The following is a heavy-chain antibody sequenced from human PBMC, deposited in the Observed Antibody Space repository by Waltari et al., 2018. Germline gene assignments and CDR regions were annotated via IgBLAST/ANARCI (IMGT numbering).Heavy chain of an antibody. V-gene: IGHV4-39*07. CDR1: GGSISSSSYY. CDR2: IYYSGGT. CDR3: ARDLYGDYLDFDY. J-gene: IGHJ4*02. D-gene: IGHD4-17*01. Sequence: QLQLQESGPGLVKPSETLSLTCTVSGGSISSSSYYWGWIRQPPGKGLGWIGSIYYSGGTYYNPSLKSRVTISVDPSKNQFSLKLSSVTAADTAVYYCARDLYGDYLDFDYWGQGTLVTVSS.